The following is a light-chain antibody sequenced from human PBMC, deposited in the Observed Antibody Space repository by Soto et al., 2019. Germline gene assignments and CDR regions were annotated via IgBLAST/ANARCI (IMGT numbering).Light chain of an antibody. CDR1: QSISSW. CDR3: QQYNSYSGKT. V-gene: IGKV1-5*01. J-gene: IGKJ1*01. CDR2: AAS. Sequence: DIQMTQSPSTLSASVGDRVTITCRASQSISSWLAWYQQKPGKAPKLLIYAASTLQSGVPSRFSGSGSGTDFTLTISCLQSEDFATYYCQQYNSYSGKTFGQGTKVDIK.